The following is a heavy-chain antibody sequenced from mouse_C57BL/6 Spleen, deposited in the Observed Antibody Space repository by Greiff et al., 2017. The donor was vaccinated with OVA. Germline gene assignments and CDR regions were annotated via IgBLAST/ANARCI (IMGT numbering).Heavy chain of an antibody. CDR1: GYTFTSYW. V-gene: IGHV1-52*01. CDR3: ARRLDYDGYSYWYFDV. CDR2: IDPSDSET. Sequence: QVQLQQPGAELVRPGSSVKLSCKASGYTFTSYWMHWVTQRPIQGLEWIGNIDPSDSETHYNQKFKDKATLTVDKSSSTAYMQLSSLTSEDSAVYYCARRLDYDGYSYWYFDVWGTGTTVTVSS. J-gene: IGHJ1*03. D-gene: IGHD2-3*01.